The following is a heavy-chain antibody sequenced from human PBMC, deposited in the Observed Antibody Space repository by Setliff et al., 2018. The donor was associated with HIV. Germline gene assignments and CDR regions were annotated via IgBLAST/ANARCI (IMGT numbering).Heavy chain of an antibody. D-gene: IGHD3-3*01. Sequence: NPGGSLRLYCAASGFTFSSYSMNWVRQAPGKGLEWVSSIGTTSTYINYADSVKGRFTISRDNAKNSLYLQMNSLRGEDTALYYCAKQRYYDGNDGFDVWGQGTMVTVSS. CDR2: IGTTSTYI. CDR1: GFTFSSYS. CDR3: AKQRYYDGNDGFDV. V-gene: IGHV3-21*04. J-gene: IGHJ3*01.